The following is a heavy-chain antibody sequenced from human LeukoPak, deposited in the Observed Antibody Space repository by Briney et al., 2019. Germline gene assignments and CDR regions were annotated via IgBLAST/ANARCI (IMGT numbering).Heavy chain of an antibody. CDR3: ARAPLDSSGYYYGRSFDY. D-gene: IGHD3-22*01. V-gene: IGHV3-30*04. CDR2: ISSAGRNK. Sequence: PGRSLRLSCAASGFPFSTYSMHWVRQAPGKGLEWVAVISSAGRNKDYADSVKGRFTISRNNSNNTLYLQMNSLRDEDTGVYYCARAPLDSSGYYYGRSFDYGGQGTLVIVSS. CDR1: GFPFSTYS. J-gene: IGHJ4*02.